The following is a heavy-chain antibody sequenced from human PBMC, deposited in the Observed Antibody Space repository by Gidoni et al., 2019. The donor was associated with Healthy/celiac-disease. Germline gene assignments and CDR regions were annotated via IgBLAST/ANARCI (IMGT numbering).Heavy chain of an antibody. J-gene: IGHJ2*01. CDR1: GFTFSNAW. V-gene: IGHV3-15*01. CDR2: IKSKTDGGTT. D-gene: IGHD3-10*01. CDR3: TTEITTMVRGVIDWYFDL. Sequence: EVQLVESGGGLVKPGGSLRLSCAASGFTFSNAWMSWVRQAPGKGLEWVGRIKSKTDGGTTDYAAPVKGRFTISRDDSKNTLYLQMNSLKTEDTAVYYCTTEITTMVRGVIDWYFDLWGRGTLVTVSS.